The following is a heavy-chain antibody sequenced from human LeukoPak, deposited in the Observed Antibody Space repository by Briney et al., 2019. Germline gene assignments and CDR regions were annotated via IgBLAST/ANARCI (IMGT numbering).Heavy chain of an antibody. CDR3: ARADVDTTMAYFFDY. CDR1: GFTFSSYA. J-gene: IGHJ4*02. D-gene: IGHD5-18*01. V-gene: IGHV3-30*04. CDR2: ISYVGSNK. Sequence: GGSLRLSCAASGFTFSSYAMHWIRQAPGKGLEWVAVISYVGSNKYYADSVKGRFTISRDNSKNTLYLQMNGLRAEDTAVYYCARADVDTTMAYFFDYWGQGTLVTVSS.